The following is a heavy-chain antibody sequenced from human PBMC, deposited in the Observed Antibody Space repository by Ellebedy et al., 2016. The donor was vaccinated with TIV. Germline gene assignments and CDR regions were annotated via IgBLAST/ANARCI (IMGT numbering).Heavy chain of an antibody. V-gene: IGHV3-66*01. J-gene: IGHJ2*01. Sequence: GESLKISCAASEFTVSYNYMNWVRQAPGKGPEWVSGIYTDDSTYYADSVKGRFTISRDNSKNTQYLQMNSLRTEDTAVYYCARASFYDVDLSGWYFDLWGRGTLVTVSS. CDR3: ARASFYDVDLSGWYFDL. CDR1: EFTVSYNY. CDR2: IYTDDST. D-gene: IGHD3-10*02.